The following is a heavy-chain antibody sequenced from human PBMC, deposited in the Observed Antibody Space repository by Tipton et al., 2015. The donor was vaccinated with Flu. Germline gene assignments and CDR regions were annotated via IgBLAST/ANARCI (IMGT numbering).Heavy chain of an antibody. CDR3: AKHCSGGSCSHAFDI. CDR1: GGSFSGYY. D-gene: IGHD2-15*01. CDR2: INHSGST. J-gene: IGHJ3*02. V-gene: IGHV4-34*01. Sequence: LSLTCAVYGGSFSGYYWSWIRQPPGKGLEWVGEINHSGSTNYNPSLKSRVTISVDTSKNQFSLKLTSVTAADTVVYYCAKHCSGGSCSHAFDIWGQGTMVTVSS.